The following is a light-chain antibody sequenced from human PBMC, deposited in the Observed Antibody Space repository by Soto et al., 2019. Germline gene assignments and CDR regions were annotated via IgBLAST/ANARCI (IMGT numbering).Light chain of an antibody. J-gene: IGLJ1*01. CDR1: ILRTKY. CDR3: QAWDSSTPVV. Sequence: SYELTQPPSVSVSPGQTASITCSGDILRTKYASWYQQKPGQSPVLVMSQDTKRASGIPERFSGSNSGNTATLTISGTQAVDEADYYCQAWDSSTPVVFGTGTKVTVL. CDR2: QDT. V-gene: IGLV3-1*01.